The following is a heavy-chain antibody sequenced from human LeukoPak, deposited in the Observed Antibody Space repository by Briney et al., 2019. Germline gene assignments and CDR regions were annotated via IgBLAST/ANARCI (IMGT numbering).Heavy chain of an antibody. CDR2: MKGDGSEK. CDR1: GFSFSTYW. D-gene: IGHD3-22*01. CDR3: AGDSGYYYDSSGD. J-gene: IGHJ4*02. Sequence: PGGSLRLSCAASGFSFSTYWMTWVRQAPGKGLEWVANMKGDGSEKHYVDSVQGRFTISRDNAKNSLYLQMNSLRAEDTAVYYCAGDSGYYYDSSGDWGQGTLVTVSS. V-gene: IGHV3-7*01.